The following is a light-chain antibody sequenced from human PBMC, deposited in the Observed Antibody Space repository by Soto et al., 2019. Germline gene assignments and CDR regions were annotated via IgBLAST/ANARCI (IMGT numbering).Light chain of an antibody. CDR2: EVT. J-gene: IGLJ1*01. Sequence: QSALTQPPSASGSPGQSVTISCTGTSGDVGTYNYVSWYQQHPGKAPKLIIYEVTKRPSGVPDRFFGSKSGNTASLTVSGLQAEDEADYYCSSFGATNNVFGTGTKLTVL. CDR1: SGDVGTYNY. V-gene: IGLV2-8*01. CDR3: SSFGATNNV.